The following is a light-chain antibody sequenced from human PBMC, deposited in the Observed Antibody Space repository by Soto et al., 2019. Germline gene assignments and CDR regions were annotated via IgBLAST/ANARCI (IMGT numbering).Light chain of an antibody. J-gene: IGKJ1*01. CDR2: DAS. Sequence: DIQMTQSPSTLSASVGDRVTNNCRASQSISSWLAWYQQKPGKAPKLLIYDASSLESGVPSRFSGSGSGTEFTLTISSLQPDDFATYYCQQYNSYWTFGQGTKVDIK. V-gene: IGKV1-5*01. CDR1: QSISSW. CDR3: QQYNSYWT.